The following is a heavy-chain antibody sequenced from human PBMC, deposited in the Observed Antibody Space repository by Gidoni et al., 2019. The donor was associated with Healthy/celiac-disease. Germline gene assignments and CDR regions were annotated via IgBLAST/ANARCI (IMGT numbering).Heavy chain of an antibody. Sequence: EVQLVESGGGLVKPGGSLRLSCAASGFTFSNAWMSWVRQAPGKGLEWVGRIKSKTDGGTTDYAAPVKGRFTISRDDSKNTLYLQMNSLKTEDTAVYYCTTEGDSSGLYYFDYWGQGTLVTVSS. D-gene: IGHD3-22*01. CDR3: TTEGDSSGLYYFDY. J-gene: IGHJ4*02. CDR2: IKSKTDGGTT. V-gene: IGHV3-15*01. CDR1: GFTFSNAW.